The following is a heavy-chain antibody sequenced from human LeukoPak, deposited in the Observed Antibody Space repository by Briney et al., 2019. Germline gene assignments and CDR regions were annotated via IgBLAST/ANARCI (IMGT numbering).Heavy chain of an antibody. J-gene: IGHJ5*02. CDR3: ARHKQASSGWFISLDP. V-gene: IGHV4-39*01. D-gene: IGHD6-19*01. CDR2: IYYSGKT. CDR1: GGSIADTTYY. Sequence: SETLSLTCTVSGGSIADTTYYWGWIRQSRGKGLEWIGRIYYSGKTYYNPSLTSRVTISVDTSKNQFSLTLTSVTAADTSLYYCARHKQASSGWFISLDPWGQGTLVIVSS.